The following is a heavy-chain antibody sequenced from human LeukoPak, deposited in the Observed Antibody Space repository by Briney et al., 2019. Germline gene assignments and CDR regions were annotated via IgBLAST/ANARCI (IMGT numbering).Heavy chain of an antibody. V-gene: IGHV3-21*04. CDR1: GFTFSSYR. J-gene: IGHJ4*02. D-gene: IGHD2-15*01. CDR2: ISSSSSYI. CDR3: AKQRSKEDIVVVVAATTDY. Sequence: GGSLRLSCAASGFTFSSYRMNWVRQAPGKGLEWVSSISSSSSYIYYADSVKGRFTISRDNAKNSLYLQMNSLRAEDTAVYYCAKQRSKEDIVVVVAATTDYWGQGTLVTVSS.